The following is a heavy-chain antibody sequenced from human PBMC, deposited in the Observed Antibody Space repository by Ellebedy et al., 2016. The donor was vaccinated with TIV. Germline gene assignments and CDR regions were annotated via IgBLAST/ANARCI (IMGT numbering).Heavy chain of an antibody. CDR1: GLTFSDYA. CDR3: ARDLYSGEYDVFDY. V-gene: IGHV3-30-3*01. J-gene: IGHJ4*02. CDR2: ISHDGGKK. Sequence: PGGSLRLSCAVSGLTFSDYAMQWVRQAPGKGLEWVAVISHDGGKKEYAESVKGRFTISRDNSQNTLYLQVDSLRAEDTAVYYCARDLYSGEYDVFDYWGQGTLVTVSS. D-gene: IGHD4-17*01.